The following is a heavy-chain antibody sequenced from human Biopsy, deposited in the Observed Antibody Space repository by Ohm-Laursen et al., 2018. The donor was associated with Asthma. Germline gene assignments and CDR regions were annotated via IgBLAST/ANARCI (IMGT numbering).Heavy chain of an antibody. V-gene: IGHV3-30*18. CDR2: ISYDGGNK. J-gene: IGHJ3*02. D-gene: IGHD1-1*01. CDR1: GFSFNSYG. CDR3: AKESGSNYAFDI. Sequence: SLRLSCAASGFSFNSYGMHWVRQAPGKGLEWVAVISYDGGNKYYADSVKGRFTISRDNSKNTLYLQMNSLRAEDTAVYYCAKESGSNYAFDIWGQGTMVTVSS.